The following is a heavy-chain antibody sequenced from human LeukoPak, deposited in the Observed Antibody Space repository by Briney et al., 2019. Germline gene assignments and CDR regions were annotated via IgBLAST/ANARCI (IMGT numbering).Heavy chain of an antibody. D-gene: IGHD3-10*01. CDR2: INPSGGST. CDR1: GYTFTSYY. CDR3: ARDQREYYGSGSRKFDY. J-gene: IGHJ4*02. Sequence: ASVKVSCKASGYTFTSYYMHWVRQAPGQGLEWMGIINPSGGSTSYAQKFQGRVTMTRDMSTSTVYMELSSLRSEDTAVYYCARDQREYYGSGSRKFDYWGQGTLVTVSS. V-gene: IGHV1-46*01.